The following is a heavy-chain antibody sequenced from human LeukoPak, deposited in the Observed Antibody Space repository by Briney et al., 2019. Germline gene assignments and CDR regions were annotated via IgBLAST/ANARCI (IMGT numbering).Heavy chain of an antibody. CDR1: GYTFTSYD. Sequence: ASVKVSCKASGYTFTSYDINWVRQATGQGLEWMGWMNPNSGNTGYAQKFQGRVTITADESTSTAYMELSSLRSEDTAVYYCARGDIVVVPAAIQLDYWGQGTLVTVSS. CDR2: MNPNSGNT. V-gene: IGHV1-8*01. CDR3: ARGDIVVVPAAIQLDY. D-gene: IGHD2-2*01. J-gene: IGHJ4*02.